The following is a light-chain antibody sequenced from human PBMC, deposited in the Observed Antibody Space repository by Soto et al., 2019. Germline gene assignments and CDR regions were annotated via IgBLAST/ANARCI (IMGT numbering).Light chain of an antibody. CDR3: CSNAGSYEV. V-gene: IGLV2-11*01. CDR2: DVS. Sequence: QSVLTQPRSVSGSPGQSVTISCTGTSSDVGGYNYVSWYQQHPGKAPKGMIYDVSERPSGVPDRFSGSKSGNTASLTISVLQAEDEADYYCCSNAGSYEVFGGGTQLTVL. J-gene: IGLJ2*01. CDR1: SSDVGGYNY.